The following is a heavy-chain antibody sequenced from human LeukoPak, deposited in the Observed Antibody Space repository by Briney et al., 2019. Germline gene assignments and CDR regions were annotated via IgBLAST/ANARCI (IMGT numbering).Heavy chain of an antibody. CDR1: GYTFTSYD. CDR3: ARVVGDYNGLFDY. D-gene: IGHD3-16*01. V-gene: IGHV1-8*03. CDR2: MNPNSGNT. Sequence: GASVKVSCKASGYTFTSYDINWVRQPTGQGLEWMGWMNPNSGNTGYAQQFQGRVTITRNTSISTAYMELSSLRSEDTAVYYCARVVGDYNGLFDYWGQGTLVTVSS. J-gene: IGHJ4*02.